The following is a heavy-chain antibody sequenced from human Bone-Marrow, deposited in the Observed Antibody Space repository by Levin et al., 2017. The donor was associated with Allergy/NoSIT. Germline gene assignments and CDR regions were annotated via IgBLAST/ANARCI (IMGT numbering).Heavy chain of an antibody. CDR3: ATERAGERYFDY. J-gene: IGHJ4*02. CDR2: INSDGIST. Sequence: SGGSLRLSCAASGFTFSSYWMHWVRQAPGKGLVWVSRINSDGISTTYADSVKGRFTISRDNAKNTLYLQMGSLRAEDTAVYYCATERAGERYFDYWGQGTLVTVSS. CDR1: GFTFSSYW. V-gene: IGHV3-74*01. D-gene: IGHD3-10*01.